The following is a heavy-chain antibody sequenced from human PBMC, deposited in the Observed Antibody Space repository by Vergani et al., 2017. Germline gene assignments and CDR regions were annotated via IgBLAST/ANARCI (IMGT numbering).Heavy chain of an antibody. CDR1: GFTFTTYA. D-gene: IGHD2-15*01. V-gene: IGHV3-23*01. CDR3: ARQPRDIVEVASWFDP. CDR2: ISGSGGNT. J-gene: IGHJ5*02. Sequence: EVQLLESGGGLVQPGGSLRLSCAASGFTFTTYAMSWVRQAPGKGLEWVSAISGSGGNTYYADSVKGRFTISRDNSKNTLYLQMNSLRAEDTAVYYCARQPRDIVEVASWFDPWGQGTLVTVSS.